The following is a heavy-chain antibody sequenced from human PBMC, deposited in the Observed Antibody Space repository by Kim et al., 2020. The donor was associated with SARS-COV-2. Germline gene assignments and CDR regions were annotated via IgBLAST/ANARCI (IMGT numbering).Heavy chain of an antibody. V-gene: IGHV3-33*05. CDR3: ASGYDILTGYYNVGGLDY. J-gene: IGHJ4*02. D-gene: IGHD3-9*01. CDR1: GFTFSSYG. Sequence: GGPLRLSCAASGFTFSSYGMHWVRQAPGKGLEWVAVISYDGSNKYYADSVKGRFTISRDNSKNTLYLQMNSLRAEDTAVYYCASGYDILTGYYNVGGLDYWGQGTLVTVSS. CDR2: ISYDGSNK.